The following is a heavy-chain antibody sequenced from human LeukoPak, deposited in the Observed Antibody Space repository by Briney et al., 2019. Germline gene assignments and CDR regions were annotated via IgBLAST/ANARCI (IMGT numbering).Heavy chain of an antibody. CDR3: ATGRSRYFDS. V-gene: IGHV3-15*01. CDR1: GLTLSNAW. Sequence: PGGSLRLSCAASGLTLSNAWMTWVRQAPGKGLEWVARIKGKTDGGIKDYAAPVKGTFTISRDDSENTVYLQMNSLKIEDTAVYYCATGRSRYFDSWGQGTLVFVSS. J-gene: IGHJ4*02. CDR2: IKGKTDGGIK.